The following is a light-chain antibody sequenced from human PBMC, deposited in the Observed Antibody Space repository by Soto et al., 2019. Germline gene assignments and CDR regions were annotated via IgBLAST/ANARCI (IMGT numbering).Light chain of an antibody. CDR2: TAS. CDR3: QKYNAAPLT. Sequence: DIQLTQSPSSLSASVGDRVTITCRASQGIVSYLGWYQQKPGGVPKLLISTASTLQSGVPSRFSGSESGTDFTLTISSLQPEDVATYYCQKYNAAPLTFGGGTKVEIK. CDR1: QGIVSY. J-gene: IGKJ4*01. V-gene: IGKV1-27*01.